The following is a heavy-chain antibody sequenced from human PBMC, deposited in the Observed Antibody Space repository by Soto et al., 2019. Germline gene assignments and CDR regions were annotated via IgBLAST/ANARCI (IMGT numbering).Heavy chain of an antibody. V-gene: IGHV3-21*01. CDR3: ATPENSGWYAAWFNFDY. CDR2: ISSSSSYI. CDR1: GFTFSSYS. Sequence: GGSLRLSCAASGFTFSSYSMNWVRQAPGKGLEWVSSISSSSSYIYYADSVKGRFTISRDNAKNSLYLQMNSLRAEDTAVYYCATPENSGWYAAWFNFDYWGQGTLVTVSS. D-gene: IGHD6-19*01. J-gene: IGHJ4*02.